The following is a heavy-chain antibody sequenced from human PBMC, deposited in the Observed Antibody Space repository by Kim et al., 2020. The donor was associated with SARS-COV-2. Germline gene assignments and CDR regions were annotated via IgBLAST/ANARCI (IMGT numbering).Heavy chain of an antibody. D-gene: IGHD4-17*01. CDR1: GFTFSSYA. Sequence: GGSLRLSCAASGFTFSSYAMHWVRQAPGKGLEWVAVISYDGSNKYYADSVKGRFTISRDNSKNTLYLQMNSLRAEDTAVYYCARDRGTVTWGGFDIWGQGTMVTVSS. V-gene: IGHV3-30*04. CDR2: ISYDGSNK. J-gene: IGHJ3*02. CDR3: ARDRGTVTWGGFDI.